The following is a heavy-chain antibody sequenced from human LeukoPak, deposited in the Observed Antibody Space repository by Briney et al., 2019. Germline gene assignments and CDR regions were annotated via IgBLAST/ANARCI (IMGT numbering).Heavy chain of an antibody. Sequence: PGRSLRLSCAASGFTFSSYGMHWVRQAPGKGPEWVAVIWYDGSNKYYADSVKGRFTISRDNSKNTLYLQMNSLRAEDTAVYYCASPGGDYVGVDYYGMDVWGKGTTVTVSS. CDR3: ASPGGDYVGVDYYGMDV. D-gene: IGHD4-17*01. J-gene: IGHJ6*04. CDR1: GFTFSSYG. V-gene: IGHV3-33*01. CDR2: IWYDGSNK.